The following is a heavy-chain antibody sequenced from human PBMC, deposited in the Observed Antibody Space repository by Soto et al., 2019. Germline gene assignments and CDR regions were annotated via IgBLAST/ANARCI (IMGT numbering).Heavy chain of an antibody. Sequence: SVNVSCKAPVGTFSSYALSWVRQAPGQGLEWMGGIIPICGTANYAQKFQGRVTITADESTSTAYMELSSLRSEDTAVYYCAVGATLDYYYGMDVWGQGTTVTVSS. D-gene: IGHD1-26*01. V-gene: IGHV1-69*13. CDR2: IIPICGTA. CDR3: AVGATLDYYYGMDV. J-gene: IGHJ6*02. CDR1: VGTFSSYA.